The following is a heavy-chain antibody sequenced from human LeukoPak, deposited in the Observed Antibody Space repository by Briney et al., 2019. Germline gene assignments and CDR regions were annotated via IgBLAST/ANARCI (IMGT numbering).Heavy chain of an antibody. D-gene: IGHD2-15*01. V-gene: IGHV1-46*01. CDR3: ARDFGHSSYCSGGSCYPEVDY. CDR2: INPSGGST. CDR1: GYTLTSYY. Sequence: ASVKVSCKASGYTLTSYYMHWVRQAPGQGLEWMGIINPSGGSTSYAQKSQGRVTMTRDTSTSTVYMELSSLRSEDTAVYYCARDFGHSSYCSGGSCYPEVDYWGQGTLVTVSS. J-gene: IGHJ4*02.